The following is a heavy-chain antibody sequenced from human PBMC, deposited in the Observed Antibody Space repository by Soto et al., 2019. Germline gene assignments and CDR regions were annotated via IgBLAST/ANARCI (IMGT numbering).Heavy chain of an antibody. J-gene: IGHJ5*02. V-gene: IGHV1-3*01. D-gene: IGHD1-20*01. CDR2: INAGNGNT. CDR3: ATNLRINTSGFDP. Sequence: ASVKVSCKASGYTFTSYAMHWVRQAPGQRLEWMGWINAGNGNTKYSQKFQGRVTITRDTSASTAYMELSSLRSEDTAVYYCATNLRINTSGFDPWGQGTLVTVSS. CDR1: GYTFTSYA.